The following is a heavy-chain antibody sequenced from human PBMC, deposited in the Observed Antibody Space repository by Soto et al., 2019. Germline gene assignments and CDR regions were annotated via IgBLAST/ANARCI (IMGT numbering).Heavy chain of an antibody. J-gene: IGHJ6*02. CDR3: VRQRAVKLYYHPNHHYSEMDV. CDR1: GYIFSRYW. D-gene: IGHD2-15*01. Sequence: HGESLKISCEGSGYIFSRYWVGWVRQMPGKGLEWMGVVYPTDSNTRYSPSFQGQVTISADKSTSTAYLRWSSLKASDTAVYYCVRQRAVKLYYHPNHHYSEMDVWGQGTTVTVSS. V-gene: IGHV5-51*01. CDR2: VYPTDSNT.